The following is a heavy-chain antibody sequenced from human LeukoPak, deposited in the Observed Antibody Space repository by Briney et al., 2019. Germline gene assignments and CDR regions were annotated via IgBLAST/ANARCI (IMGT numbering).Heavy chain of an antibody. V-gene: IGHV1-8*01. D-gene: IGHD4-17*01. CDR3: ARVMGTTVTPGGP. CDR2: MNPNSGNT. J-gene: IGHJ4*02. Sequence: ASVTVSCKASGYTFTSYDINWVGQATGQGLEWMGWMNPNSGNTGYAQKFQGRVTMTRNTSISTAYMELSSPRSEDTAVYYCARVMGTTVTPGGPWGQGTLVTVSS. CDR1: GYTFTSYD.